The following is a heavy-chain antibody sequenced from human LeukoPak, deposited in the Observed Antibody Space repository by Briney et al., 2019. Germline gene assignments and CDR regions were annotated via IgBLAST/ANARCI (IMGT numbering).Heavy chain of an antibody. D-gene: IGHD3-9*01. CDR2: ISGSGGST. CDR1: GFTFSSYA. Sequence: GSLRLSCAASGFTFSSYAMSWVRQAPGKGLEWVSAISGSGGSTYYADSVKGRFTISRDNSKNTLYLQMNSLRAEDTAVYYCAKDWLLGYYYGMDVWGKGTTVTVSS. CDR3: AKDWLLGYYYGMDV. V-gene: IGHV3-23*01. J-gene: IGHJ6*04.